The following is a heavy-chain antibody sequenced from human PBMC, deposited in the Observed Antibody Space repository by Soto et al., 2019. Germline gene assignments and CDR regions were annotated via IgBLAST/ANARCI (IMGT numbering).Heavy chain of an antibody. CDR3: AKDRSIVGAPSSRTSAKFPVY. Sequence: PGGSLRLSCAASGFTFSSYGMHWVRQAPGKGLEWVAVISYDGSNKYYADSVKGRFTISRDNSKNTLYLQMNSLRAEDTAVYYCAKDRSIVGAPSSRTSAKFPVYWGQGTLVTVSS. D-gene: IGHD1-26*01. J-gene: IGHJ4*02. V-gene: IGHV3-30*18. CDR2: ISYDGSNK. CDR1: GFTFSSYG.